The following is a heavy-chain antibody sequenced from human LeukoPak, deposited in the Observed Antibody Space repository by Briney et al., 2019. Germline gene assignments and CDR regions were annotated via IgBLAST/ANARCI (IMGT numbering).Heavy chain of an antibody. Sequence: PSETLSLTCTVSGGSFSSSNYYWGWIRQPPGKGLEWIGSIYYTGNTYYNPSLKSRVTISVDTSKNQFSLKLSSVTAADTAVYYCARPTRGRRAFDIWGQGTMVTVSS. CDR3: ARPTRGRRAFDI. CDR2: IYYTGNT. CDR1: GGSFSSSNYY. J-gene: IGHJ3*02. V-gene: IGHV4-39*07.